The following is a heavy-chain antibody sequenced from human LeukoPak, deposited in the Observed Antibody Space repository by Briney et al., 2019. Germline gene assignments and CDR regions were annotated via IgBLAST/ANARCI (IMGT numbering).Heavy chain of an antibody. D-gene: IGHD5-24*01. CDR3: ASTVEMATSVFDH. Sequence: GASVKVSCKASGYTFTSYYMHWVRQAPGQGLEWMGIINPSGGSTSYAQKFQGRVTMTRDTSTSTVYMELSSLRSEDTAVYYCASTVEMATSVFDHWGQGTLVTVSS. CDR2: INPSGGST. CDR1: GYTFTSYY. V-gene: IGHV1-46*01. J-gene: IGHJ4*02.